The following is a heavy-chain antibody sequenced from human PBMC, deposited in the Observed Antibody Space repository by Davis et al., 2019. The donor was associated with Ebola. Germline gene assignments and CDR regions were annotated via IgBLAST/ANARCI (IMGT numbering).Heavy chain of an antibody. D-gene: IGHD2-2*01. CDR2: IIPIFGTA. CDR3: ARDIGYCSSTSCQLSDY. V-gene: IGHV1-69*05. Sequence: SVKVSCKASGGTFSSYAISWVRQAPGQGLEWMGGIIPIFGTANYAQKFQGRVTMTRNTSISTAYMELSSLRSEDTAVYYCARDIGYCSSTSCQLSDYWGQGTLVTVSS. J-gene: IGHJ4*02. CDR1: GGTFSSYA.